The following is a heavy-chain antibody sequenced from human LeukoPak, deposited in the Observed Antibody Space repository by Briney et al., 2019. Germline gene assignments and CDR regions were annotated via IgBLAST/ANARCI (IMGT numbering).Heavy chain of an antibody. D-gene: IGHD3-22*01. CDR3: AREWYYYDSSGYLDY. J-gene: IGHJ4*02. CDR2: IYSGGST. CDR1: GFTFSSYW. V-gene: IGHV3-66*01. Sequence: QPGGSLRLSCAASGFTFSSYWMSWVRQAPGKGLEWVSVIYSGGSTYYADSVKGRFTISRDNSKNTLYLQMNSLRAEDTAVYYCAREWYYYDSSGYLDYWGQGTLVTVSS.